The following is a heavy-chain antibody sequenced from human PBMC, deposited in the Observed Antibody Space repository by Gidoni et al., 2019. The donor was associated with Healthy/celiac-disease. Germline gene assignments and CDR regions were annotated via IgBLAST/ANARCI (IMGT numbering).Heavy chain of an antibody. D-gene: IGHD5-18*01. Sequence: QVQLVQSGAEVKKPGSSVKVSCQASGSTSSSYSIRWVRQAPGQGLEWMGGIIPIVGTANYAQKFQGRGTITADESTSTAYMELSSLRSEDTAVYYCARDSSGTGYSYGFYFDYWGQGTLVTVSS. V-gene: IGHV1-69*01. J-gene: IGHJ4*02. CDR1: GSTSSSYS. CDR3: ARDSSGTGYSYGFYFDY. CDR2: IIPIVGTA.